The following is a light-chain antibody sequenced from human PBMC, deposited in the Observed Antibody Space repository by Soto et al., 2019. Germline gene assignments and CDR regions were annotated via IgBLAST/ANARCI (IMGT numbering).Light chain of an antibody. V-gene: IGLV2-14*01. CDR1: SSDIGGYNY. CDR3: SSYVTSSTLGV. Sequence: QSVLTQPASVSGSPGQSFTISCTGPSSDIGGYNYVSWYHQHPGKAPKLLIYGVTHRPSGVSNLFSGSKSGNTASLTISALQAEDETDYYCSSYVTSSTLGVFGTGTKVTVL. CDR2: GVT. J-gene: IGLJ1*01.